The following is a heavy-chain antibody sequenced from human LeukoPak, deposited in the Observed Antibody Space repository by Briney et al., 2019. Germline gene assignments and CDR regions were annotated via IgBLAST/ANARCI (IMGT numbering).Heavy chain of an antibody. CDR2: VDALGDGI. CDR3: GKDSGEWELGMDR. D-gene: IGHD1-26*01. V-gene: IGHV3-23*01. Sequence: PGRSLRHSCVSSGCTVRRYGITYASQAARKGLGRGSTVDALGDGIQHAASVKGRFTTFKDNSNNTGYLRMRSLRADDTAVYYCGKDSGEWELGMDRWGKGNLVTVSS. J-gene: IGHJ5*02. CDR1: GCTVRRYG.